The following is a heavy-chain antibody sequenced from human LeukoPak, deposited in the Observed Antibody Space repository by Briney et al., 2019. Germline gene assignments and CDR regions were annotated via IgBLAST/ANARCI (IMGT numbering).Heavy chain of an antibody. Sequence: SETLSLTCTVSGDSITSSSYYWAWIRQPPGKGLEWIGSVFQSVATYYNPSLHSRVTMSIDTSKNQCSLKLSSVTAADTAVYFCAREYYGTFEFWGQGTLVPVSP. D-gene: IGHD3-10*01. CDR1: GDSITSSSYY. V-gene: IGHV4-39*01. CDR3: AREYYGTFEF. J-gene: IGHJ4*02. CDR2: VFQSVAT.